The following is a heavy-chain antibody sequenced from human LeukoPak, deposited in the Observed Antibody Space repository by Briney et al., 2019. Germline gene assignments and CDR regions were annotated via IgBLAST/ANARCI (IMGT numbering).Heavy chain of an antibody. J-gene: IGHJ3*02. CDR3: ARRADAFDI. V-gene: IGHV4-4*07. CDR2: IYDNGNT. Sequence: PSETLSLTCTFSGNSISDFYWSWIRQPAGKGLEWIGRIYDNGNTDFNPSLKSRVSMSVDTSKNTFSLKLGSVTAADTAVYYCARRADAFDIWGQGTMVTVSS. CDR1: GNSISDFY.